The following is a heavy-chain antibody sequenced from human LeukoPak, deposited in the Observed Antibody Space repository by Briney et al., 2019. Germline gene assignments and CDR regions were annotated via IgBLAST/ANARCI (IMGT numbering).Heavy chain of an antibody. D-gene: IGHD3-22*01. CDR2: ISASSTYT. CDR3: ARRYYYDSSGYYPTAYYFDY. V-gene: IGHV3-21*04. CDR1: DNSFNSYI. J-gene: IGHJ4*02. Sequence: GGSLRLSCVGSDNSFNSYIINWVRQAPGKGLEWVSSISASSTYTYSADSVKGRFTISRDNSKNTLYLQMNSLRAEDTAVYYCARRYYYDSSGYYPTAYYFDYWGQGTLVTVSS.